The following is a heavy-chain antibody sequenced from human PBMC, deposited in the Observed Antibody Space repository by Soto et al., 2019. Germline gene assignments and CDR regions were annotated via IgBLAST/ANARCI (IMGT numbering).Heavy chain of an antibody. J-gene: IGHJ6*02. V-gene: IGHV4-30-4*01. CDR1: GGSISSGDYY. CDR2: IYYSGST. CDR3: ATREAGTYYSGMDV. D-gene: IGHD6-19*01. Sequence: PSETLSLTCTVSGGSISSGDYYWSWIRQPPGKGLEWIGYIYYSGSTYYNPSLKSRVTISVDTSKNQFSLKLSSVTAADTAVYYCATREAGTYYSGMDVWGQGTTVTVSS.